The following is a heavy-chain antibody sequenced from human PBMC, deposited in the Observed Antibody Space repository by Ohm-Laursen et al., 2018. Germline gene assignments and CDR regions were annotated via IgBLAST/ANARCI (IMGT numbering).Heavy chain of an antibody. V-gene: IGHV1-2*02. Sequence: GASVKVSCKASGYTFTVNYIHWVRQAPRQGLEWMGWINPNTGGTNYAQKFRGRVTMTRDASISTAYMELSRLRSDDTAVYYCARVDPPTVVKDWGQGTLVTVSS. CDR2: INPNTGGT. J-gene: IGHJ4*02. CDR1: GYTFTVNY. D-gene: IGHD4-23*01. CDR3: ARVDPPTVVKD.